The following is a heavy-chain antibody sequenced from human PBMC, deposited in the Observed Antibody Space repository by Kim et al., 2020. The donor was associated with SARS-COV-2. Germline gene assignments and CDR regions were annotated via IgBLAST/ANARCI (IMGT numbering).Heavy chain of an antibody. Sequence: GESLKISCKGSGYSFNNYWIAWVRQMPGKGLEWMGIIYPGDSDTKYSPSFQGQVTVSADKSISTAYLQLSSLKASDTAIYYCARHPGESTAYYPRYNWFDPWGQGTLVTVSS. CDR2: IYPGDSDT. J-gene: IGHJ5*02. D-gene: IGHD3-22*01. CDR3: ARHPGESTAYYPRYNWFDP. V-gene: IGHV5-51*01. CDR1: GYSFNNYW.